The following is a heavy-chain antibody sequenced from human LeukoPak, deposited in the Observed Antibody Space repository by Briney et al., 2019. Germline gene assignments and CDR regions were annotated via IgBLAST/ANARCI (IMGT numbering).Heavy chain of an antibody. CDR3: ARDQGIYNHRIIDS. Sequence: ASVKVSCKASGYTFTDYYMHWVRQAPGQGLEWMGWISAYNGNTNFAQEFQGRVTMTTDTSTSTASMELRSLRSDDTAVYYCARDQGIYNHRIIDSWGQGTLVTVSS. J-gene: IGHJ4*02. CDR2: ISAYNGNT. D-gene: IGHD5-12*01. V-gene: IGHV1-18*04. CDR1: GYTFTDYY.